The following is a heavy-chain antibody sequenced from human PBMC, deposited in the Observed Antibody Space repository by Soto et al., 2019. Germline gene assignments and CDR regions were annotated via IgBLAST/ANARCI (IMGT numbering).Heavy chain of an antibody. V-gene: IGHV1-8*01. CDR3: ARSYYDSSAYYYYYGMDV. J-gene: IGHJ6*02. CDR1: GYTFTSYD. Sequence: ASVKVSCKASGYTFTSYDINWVRQATGQGIEWMGWMNPNSGNTGYAQKFQGRVTMTRNTSISTAYMELRSLRSEDTAVYYCARSYYDSSAYYYYYGMDVWGQGTTVPVAS. D-gene: IGHD3-22*01. CDR2: MNPNSGNT.